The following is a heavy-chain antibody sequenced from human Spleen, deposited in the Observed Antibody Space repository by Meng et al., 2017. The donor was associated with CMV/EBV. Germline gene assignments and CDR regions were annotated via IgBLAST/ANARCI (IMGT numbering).Heavy chain of an antibody. CDR3: AGLYSGYDYDFDY. CDR2: IIPIFGTA. CDR1: GGTFSSYA. J-gene: IGHJ4*02. V-gene: IGHV1-69*05. Sequence: QAQLGESWAEGHRPGSSVKVSCKASGGTFSSYAISWVRQAPGQGLEWMGGIIPIFGTANYAQKFQGRVTMTRDTSISTAYMELSRLRSDDTAVYYCAGLYSGYDYDFDYWGQGTLVTVSS. D-gene: IGHD5-12*01.